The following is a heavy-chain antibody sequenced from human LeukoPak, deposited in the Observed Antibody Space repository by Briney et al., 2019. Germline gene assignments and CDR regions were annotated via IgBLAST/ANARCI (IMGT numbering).Heavy chain of an antibody. V-gene: IGHV1-2*02. CDR1: GYTFTSYA. J-gene: IGHJ3*02. CDR3: ASVRRGPGAFDI. CDR2: ISAYNGDT. D-gene: IGHD3-10*01. Sequence: GASVKVSCKASGYTFTSYAMNWVRQAPGQGLEWMGWISAYNGDTDYAQKFQGRVTMTRDTSISTAYMELSRLRSDDTAVYYCASVRRGPGAFDIWGQGTMVTVSS.